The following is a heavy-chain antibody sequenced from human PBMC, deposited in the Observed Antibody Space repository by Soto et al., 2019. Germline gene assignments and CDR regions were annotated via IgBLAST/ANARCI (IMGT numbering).Heavy chain of an antibody. CDR3: ARARIVVVVAATDPQAFDI. Sequence: GASVKVSCKASGGTFSSYTISWVRQAPGQRLEWMGRIIPILGIANYAQKFQGRVTITADKSTSTAYMELSSLRSEDTAVYYCARARIVVVVAATDPQAFDIWGQGTMVTVSS. CDR1: GGTFSSYT. V-gene: IGHV1-69*02. CDR2: IIPILGIA. D-gene: IGHD2-15*01. J-gene: IGHJ3*02.